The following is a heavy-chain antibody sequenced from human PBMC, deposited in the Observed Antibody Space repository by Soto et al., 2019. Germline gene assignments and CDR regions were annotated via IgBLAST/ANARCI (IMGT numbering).Heavy chain of an antibody. Sequence: GGSLRLSCAASGFTFSSYSMNWVRQAPGKGLEWVSSISSSSSYIYYADSVKGRFTISRDNAKNSLYLQMNSLRAEDTAVYYCARERFYSSSSGGAFDIWGQGTMVTVSS. CDR1: GFTFSSYS. D-gene: IGHD6-6*01. CDR3: ARERFYSSSSGGAFDI. V-gene: IGHV3-21*01. CDR2: ISSSSSYI. J-gene: IGHJ3*02.